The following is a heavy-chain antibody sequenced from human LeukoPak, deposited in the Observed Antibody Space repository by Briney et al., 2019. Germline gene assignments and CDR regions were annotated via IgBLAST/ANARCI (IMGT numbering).Heavy chain of an antibody. CDR3: AREVCGGSCYPYYYYYYMDV. CDR2: ISSSSSYI. D-gene: IGHD2-15*01. CDR1: GGSIRSTS. V-gene: IGHV3-21*01. J-gene: IGHJ6*03. Sequence: ETLSLTCTVSGGSIRSTSYYWAWIRQAPGKGLEWVSSISSSSSYIYYADSVKGRFTISRDNAKNSLYLQMNSLRAEDTAVYYCAREVCGGSCYPYYYYYYMDVWGKGTTVTVSS.